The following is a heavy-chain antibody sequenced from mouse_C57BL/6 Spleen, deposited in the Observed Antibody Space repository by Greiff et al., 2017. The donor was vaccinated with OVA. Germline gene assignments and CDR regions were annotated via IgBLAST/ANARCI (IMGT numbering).Heavy chain of an antibody. Sequence: QVQLQQPGAELVRPGSSVKLSCKASGYTFTSYWMDWVKQRPGQGLEWIVNIYPSDSETHYNQKFKDKATLTVDKSSSTAYMQLSSLTSEDSAVYYCARDPTGTDAMDYWGQGTSVTVSS. CDR2: IYPSDSET. D-gene: IGHD4-1*01. V-gene: IGHV1-61*01. CDR1: GYTFTSYW. J-gene: IGHJ4*01. CDR3: ARDPTGTDAMDY.